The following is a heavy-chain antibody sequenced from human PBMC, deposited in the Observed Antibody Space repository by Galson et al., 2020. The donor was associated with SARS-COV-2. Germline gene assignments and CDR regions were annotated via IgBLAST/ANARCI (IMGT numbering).Heavy chain of an antibody. Sequence: GGSLRLSCAASGFSLSTYWMTWVRQAPGKGLEWVATIKADGSEIYYVDSVKGRFTISRDNAKNLLYLQMNSLRAEDTAVYYCARDEAWGQGTLVTVSS. CDR2: IKADGSEI. CDR1: GFSLSTYW. J-gene: IGHJ5*02. V-gene: IGHV3-7*04. CDR3: ARDEA.